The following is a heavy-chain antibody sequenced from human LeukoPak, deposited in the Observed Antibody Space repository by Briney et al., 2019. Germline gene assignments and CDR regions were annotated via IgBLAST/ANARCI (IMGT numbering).Heavy chain of an antibody. Sequence: PGGSLRLSCAASGFTFSSYAMSWVRQAPGKGLEWVSAISGSGGSTYYANSVKGRFTISRDNAKNSLYLQMNSLRAEDTAVYYCAKAGDGVYSSWYYDYWGQGSLVTVSS. CDR2: ISGSGGST. CDR1: GFTFSSYA. J-gene: IGHJ4*02. V-gene: IGHV3-23*01. D-gene: IGHD6-13*01. CDR3: AKAGDGVYSSWYYDY.